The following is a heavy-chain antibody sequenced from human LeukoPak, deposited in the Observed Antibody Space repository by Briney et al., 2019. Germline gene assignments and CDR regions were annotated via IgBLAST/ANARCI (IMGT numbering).Heavy chain of an antibody. CDR1: GFTFSRSW. Sequence: GSLRLSCAASGFTFSRSWMHWVRQAPGKGLVWVSRTNDDGSSTNYADSVKGRFTISRDNAKNTLYLQMNSLRAEDTAVYYCAKDLHDYGNYVGWFDSWGQGTLVTVSS. D-gene: IGHD4-11*01. V-gene: IGHV3-74*01. CDR2: TNDDGSST. CDR3: AKDLHDYGNYVGWFDS. J-gene: IGHJ5*01.